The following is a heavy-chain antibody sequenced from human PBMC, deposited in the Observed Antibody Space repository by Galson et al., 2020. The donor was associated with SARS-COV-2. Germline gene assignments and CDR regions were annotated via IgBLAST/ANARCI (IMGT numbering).Heavy chain of an antibody. V-gene: IGHV3-49*04. CDR2: IRSKAYGGTT. CDR1: GFTFGDYA. Sequence: GGSLRLSFTASGFTFGDYAMSWVRQAPGKGLEWVGFIRSKAYGGTTEYAASVKGRFTISRDDSKSIAYLQMNSLKTEDTAVYYCTRDKARSYYYYYMDVWGKGTTVTVSS. J-gene: IGHJ6*03. CDR3: TRDKARSYYYYYMDV.